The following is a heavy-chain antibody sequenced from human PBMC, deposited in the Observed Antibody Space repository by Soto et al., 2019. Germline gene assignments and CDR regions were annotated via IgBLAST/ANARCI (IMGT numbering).Heavy chain of an antibody. D-gene: IGHD3-22*01. J-gene: IGHJ3*02. CDR3: ATNIPDWLLLPDAFDI. CDR2: FDPEDGET. V-gene: IGHV1-24*01. Sequence: VASVKVSCKVSGYTLTELSMHWVRQAPGKGLEWMGGFDPEDGETIYAQKFQGRVTMTEDTSTDTAYMELSSLRSEDTAVYYCATNIPDWLLLPDAFDIWGPGTMVTVSS. CDR1: GYTLTELS.